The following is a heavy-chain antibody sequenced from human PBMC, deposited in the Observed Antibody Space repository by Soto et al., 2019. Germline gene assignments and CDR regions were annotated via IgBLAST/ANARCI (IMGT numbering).Heavy chain of an antibody. CDR3: AKDNRDYYDSSGYLGWFDP. V-gene: IGHV3-30*18. D-gene: IGHD3-22*01. Sequence: PGGSLRLSCAASGFTFSSDGMHWVRQAPGKGLEWVAVISYDGSNKYYADSVKGRFTISRDNSKNTLYLQMNSLRAEDTAVYYCAKDNRDYYDSSGYLGWFDPWGQGTLVTVSS. CDR1: GFTFSSDG. CDR2: ISYDGSNK. J-gene: IGHJ5*02.